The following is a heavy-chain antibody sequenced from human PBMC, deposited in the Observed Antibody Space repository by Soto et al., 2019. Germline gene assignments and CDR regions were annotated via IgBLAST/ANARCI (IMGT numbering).Heavy chain of an antibody. Sequence: SGPTLVNPTQTLTLTCTFSGFSLSTRGVGVGWIRQPPGNALECLTLIYWDDDKRYSPSLKSRLTITTDTSKSQVVLRMTNMDPVDTATYYCVHRRDSGGYSEQWGQGTLVSFSS. CDR3: VHRRDSGGYSEQ. CDR1: GFSLSTRGVG. J-gene: IGHJ4*02. V-gene: IGHV2-5*02. D-gene: IGHD3-22*01. CDR2: IYWDDDK.